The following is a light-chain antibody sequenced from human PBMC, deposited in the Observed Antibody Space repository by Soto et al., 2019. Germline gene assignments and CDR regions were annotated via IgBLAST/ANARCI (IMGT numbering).Light chain of an antibody. V-gene: IGKV3-20*01. Sequence: EILLTQSPCTLSLSPGDRATLLCRAGQSVSSAYVAWYQQKPGQAPSLLIYSTSIRAAGIPDRFSVSGSGTDFSLTISRLEPEDFEVYYCQHFGRSPLTFGGGTKVDIK. CDR3: QHFGRSPLT. J-gene: IGKJ4*01. CDR2: STS. CDR1: QSVSSAY.